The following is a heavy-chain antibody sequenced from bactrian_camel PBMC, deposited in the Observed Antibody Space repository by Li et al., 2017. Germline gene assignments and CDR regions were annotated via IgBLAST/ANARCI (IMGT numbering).Heavy chain of an antibody. CDR2: MGFFGGSG. CDR3: AADPASYCRGLASSDFNY. D-gene: IGHD2*01. Sequence: HVQLVVSGGGSVQAGGSLRLSCEVSGSTGTRYCVAWFRQAPGKEREGVAGMGFFGGSGFYADSVKGRFTISRDNAKNTLYLQMSSLKPEDTAVYVCAADPASYCRGLASSDFNYWGQGTQVTVS. V-gene: IGHV3-3*01. CDR1: GSTGTRYC. J-gene: IGHJ4*01.